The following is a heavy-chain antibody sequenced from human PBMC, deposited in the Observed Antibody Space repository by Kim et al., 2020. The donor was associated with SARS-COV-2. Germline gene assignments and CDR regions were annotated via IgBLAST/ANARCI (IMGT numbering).Heavy chain of an antibody. CDR1: GFTFSNFA. V-gene: IGHV3-33*06. J-gene: IGHJ4*02. D-gene: IGHD1-26*01. CDR3: AKRGSSGGYPDS. CDR2: IWYDGSNK. Sequence: GGSLRLSCAASGFTFSNFAMHWVRQAPGKGLEWVALIWYDGSNKYYADSVKGRFTISRDNSKNTLYLQMDSLRAEDTAVYYCAKRGSSGGYPDSWGQGTL.